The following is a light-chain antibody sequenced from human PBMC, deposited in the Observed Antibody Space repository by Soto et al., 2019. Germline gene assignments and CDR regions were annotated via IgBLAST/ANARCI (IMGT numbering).Light chain of an antibody. CDR2: DAS. J-gene: IGKJ5*01. V-gene: IGKV3-15*01. CDR1: QSVRSK. CDR3: QQYNTWPPIN. Sequence: EIVMAQSPATVSLSAGERGTLSCRASQSVRSKLAWYQQKPGQAPRLLIYDASNRATGIPARFSASGSGTQFTLTFSSLQSEDLAVYYCQQYNTWPPINFGEGTRLEI.